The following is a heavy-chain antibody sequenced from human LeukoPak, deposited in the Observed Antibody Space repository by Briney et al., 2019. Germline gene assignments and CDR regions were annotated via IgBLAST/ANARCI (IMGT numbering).Heavy chain of an antibody. CDR3: AKFIYRSPRYGDYAVDY. CDR1: GFTFSSYG. CDR2: ISYDGSNK. Sequence: GGSLRLSCAASGFTFSSYGMYWVRQAPGKGLEWVAVISYDGSNKYYADSVKGRFTISRDNSKNTLYLQMNSLRAEDTAVYYCAKFIYRSPRYGDYAVDYWGQGTLVTVSS. D-gene: IGHD4-17*01. V-gene: IGHV3-30*18. J-gene: IGHJ4*02.